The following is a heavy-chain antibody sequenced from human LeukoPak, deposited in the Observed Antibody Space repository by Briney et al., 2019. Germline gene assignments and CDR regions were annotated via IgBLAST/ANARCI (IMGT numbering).Heavy chain of an antibody. CDR3: AKTFDTVYFDY. D-gene: IGHD4-17*01. CDR1: GFTFSDYY. J-gene: IGHJ4*02. CDR2: ISSSGSTI. V-gene: IGHV3-11*04. Sequence: PGGPLRLSCAASGFTFSDYYMSWIRQAPGKGLEWVSYISSSGSTIYYADSVKGRFTISRDNSKNTLYLQMNSLRAEDTAVYYCAKTFDTVYFDYWGQGTLVTVSS.